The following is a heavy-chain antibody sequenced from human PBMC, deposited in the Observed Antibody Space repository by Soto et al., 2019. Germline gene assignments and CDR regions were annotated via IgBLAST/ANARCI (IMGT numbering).Heavy chain of an antibody. CDR1: GYTFTTFW. J-gene: IGHJ5*02. V-gene: IGHV5-10-1*01. D-gene: IGHD2-2*01. Sequence: PGESLKISCTGFGYTFTTFWISWVRQMPGRGLEWMGRIDPRDSYTNYSPSFQGHVTISGDKSISTVYLQWASLRASDTAMYYCARLYCSSSPCDSWFDPWGPGTLVTVFS. CDR3: ARLYCSSSPCDSWFDP. CDR2: IDPRDSYT.